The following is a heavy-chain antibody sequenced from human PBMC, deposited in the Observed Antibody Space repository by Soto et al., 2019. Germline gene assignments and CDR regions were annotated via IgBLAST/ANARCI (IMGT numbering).Heavy chain of an antibody. CDR1: GFTFSSHA. CDR3: VTNRWYTDYAFDY. J-gene: IGHJ4*02. D-gene: IGHD4-17*01. V-gene: IGHV3-23*01. CDR2: LGKTGA. Sequence: EVQLLESGGGLVQPGGSLRLSCAASGFTFSSHAMSWVRQSPVKGLELVASLGKTGAYYADSVKGRFSISRDTSKSTLFLQLNNVRADDSAIYYCVTNRWYTDYAFDYWGQGTLVTVSS.